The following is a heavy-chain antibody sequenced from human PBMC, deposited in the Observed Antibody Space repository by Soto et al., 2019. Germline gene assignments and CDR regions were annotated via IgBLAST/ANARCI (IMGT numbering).Heavy chain of an antibody. D-gene: IGHD6-19*01. CDR3: AGVQQWLAMSCYFDL. Sequence: QVQLVQSGAEVKKPGSSVKVSCKASGGTFSSYAISWVRQAPGQGLEWMGGIIPIFATANYAQKFQGRVTITADESTSTAYMELSSLRSEDTAVYYCAGVQQWLAMSCYFDLWGRGTLVTVSS. CDR1: GGTFSSYA. J-gene: IGHJ2*01. CDR2: IIPIFATA. V-gene: IGHV1-69*12.